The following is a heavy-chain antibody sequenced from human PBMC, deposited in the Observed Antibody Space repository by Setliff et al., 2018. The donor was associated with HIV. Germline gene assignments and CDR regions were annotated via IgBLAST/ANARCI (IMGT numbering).Heavy chain of an antibody. CDR3: ARMDTSYRSFEY. V-gene: IGHV4-34*01. D-gene: IGHD5-18*01. CDR2: INHSGNT. J-gene: IGHJ4*02. CDR1: SGSFSTYY. Sequence: PSETLSLTCAVYSGSFSTYYWTWIRQPPGKGLEWIGEINHSGNTNYNPSLKSRVTMSVDTSKNQFSLKLNSVTAADTAVYYCARMDTSYRSFEYWGQGTLGTVPQ.